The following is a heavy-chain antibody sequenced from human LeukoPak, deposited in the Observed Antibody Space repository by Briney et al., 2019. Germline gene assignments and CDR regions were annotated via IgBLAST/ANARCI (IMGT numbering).Heavy chain of an antibody. V-gene: IGHV3-21*01. CDR3: AREYGDYAYYFDF. J-gene: IGHJ4*02. D-gene: IGHD4-17*01. Sequence: GGSLRLSCAASGFTFSTYSMNWVRQAPGKGLEWVSSVSSSSNYIYYADSVKGRFTISRDNAKNSLFLQMNSLRAEDTAMYYCAREYGDYAYYFDFWGQGTLVTVSS. CDR2: VSSSSNYI. CDR1: GFTFSTYS.